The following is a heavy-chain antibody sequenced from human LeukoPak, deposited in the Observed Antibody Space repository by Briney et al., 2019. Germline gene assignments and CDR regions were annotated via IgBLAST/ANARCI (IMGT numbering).Heavy chain of an antibody. D-gene: IGHD3-10*01. CDR2: ISAYNGNT. Sequence: ASVKVSCKASGYTFTSYGISWVRQAPGQGLEWMGWISAYNGNTNYAQKLQGRVTMTTDTSTSTAYMELRSLRSDDTAVYYCAREEYYYGSGSYYDGYYFDYWGQGTLVTVSS. CDR1: GYTFTSYG. V-gene: IGHV1-18*01. J-gene: IGHJ4*02. CDR3: AREEYYYGSGSYYDGYYFDY.